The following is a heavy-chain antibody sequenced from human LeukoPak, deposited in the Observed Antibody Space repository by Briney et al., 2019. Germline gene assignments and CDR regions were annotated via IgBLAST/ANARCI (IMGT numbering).Heavy chain of an antibody. CDR2: KHYSGSS. D-gene: IGHD2-8*02. Sequence: SETLSLTCTVSGGSISSYYWSWIRQPPGKGLEWIGYKHYSGSSNYNPSLKSRVTISVDTSKKQFSLKLSSVTAADTAVYYCAGHHPRNTVDFWGQGTLVTVSS. J-gene: IGHJ4*02. CDR1: GGSISSYY. CDR3: AGHHPRNTVDF. V-gene: IGHV4-59*01.